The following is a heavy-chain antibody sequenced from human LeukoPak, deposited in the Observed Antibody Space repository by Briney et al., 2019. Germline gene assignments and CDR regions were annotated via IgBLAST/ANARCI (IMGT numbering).Heavy chain of an antibody. D-gene: IGHD2-2*01. J-gene: IGHJ5*02. CDR2: ISSSGSTI. Sequence: GGSLRLSCVASGFTFSSYEMTWVRQAPGKGLEWLSYISSSGSTIYYADSVKGRFTISRDNAKNSLYLQMNSLRAEDTAVYYCARGAVVVPAATHTGWFDPWGQGTLVTVSS. CDR3: ARGAVVVPAATHTGWFDP. CDR1: GFTFSSYE. V-gene: IGHV3-48*03.